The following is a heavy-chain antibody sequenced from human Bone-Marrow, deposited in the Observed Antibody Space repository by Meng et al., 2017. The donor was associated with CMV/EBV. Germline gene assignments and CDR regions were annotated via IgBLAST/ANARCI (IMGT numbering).Heavy chain of an antibody. V-gene: IGHV4-38-2*02. J-gene: IGHJ5*02. CDR2: IYHSGST. CDR3: ARDMAVGAKGWFDP. D-gene: IGHD1-26*01. Sequence: GSLRLSCTVPGYSISSGYCWGWVRQPPGKGLEWIGSIYHSGSTYYNPSLKSRVTKSVDTAKKQFSRKLSSVTAPDTAVYCCARDMAVGAKGWFDPWGQGTLVTVSS. CDR1: GYSISSGYC.